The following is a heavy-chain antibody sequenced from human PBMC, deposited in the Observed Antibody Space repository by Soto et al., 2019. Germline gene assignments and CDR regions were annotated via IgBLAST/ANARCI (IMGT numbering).Heavy chain of an antibody. CDR2: ISGSGGST. CDR1: GFTFSSYA. CDR3: AKDLLDIVVVPAAPYYYYYYGMDV. D-gene: IGHD2-2*03. Sequence: GGSLRLSCAASGFTFSSYAMSWVRQAXGKGREWVSAISGSGGSTYYADSVKGRFTISRHNSKNTLYLQMNSLRAEDTAVYYCAKDLLDIVVVPAAPYYYYYYGMDVWGQGTTVTVSS. V-gene: IGHV3-23*01. J-gene: IGHJ6*02.